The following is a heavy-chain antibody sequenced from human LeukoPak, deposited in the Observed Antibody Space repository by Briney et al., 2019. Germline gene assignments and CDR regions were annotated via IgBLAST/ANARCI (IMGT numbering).Heavy chain of an antibody. CDR3: ARSFLSTALDAFDI. D-gene: IGHD5-18*01. CDR1: GGSISSSSYY. J-gene: IGHJ3*02. Sequence: SETLSLTCTVSGGSISSSSYYWGWIRQPPGKGLEWIGSIYYSGSTYYNPSLKSRVTISVDTSKNQFSLKLSSVTAEDTAVYYCARSFLSTALDAFDIWGQGTMVTVSS. V-gene: IGHV4-39*01. CDR2: IYYSGST.